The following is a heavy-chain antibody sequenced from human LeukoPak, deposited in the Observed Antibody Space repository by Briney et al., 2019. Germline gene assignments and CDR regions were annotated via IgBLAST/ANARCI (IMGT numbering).Heavy chain of an antibody. CDR3: AKGPDTAMVTAYYYYYYMDV. D-gene: IGHD5-18*01. CDR2: IKSDGSST. V-gene: IGHV3-74*01. Sequence: GGSLRLSCAASGFTFRSYWMHWVRLPPGKGLVWVSRIKSDGSSTSYADSVKGRFTISRDNSKNTLYLQMNSLRAEDTAVYYCAKGPDTAMVTAYYYYYYMDVWGKGTTVTISS. CDR1: GFTFRSYW. J-gene: IGHJ6*03.